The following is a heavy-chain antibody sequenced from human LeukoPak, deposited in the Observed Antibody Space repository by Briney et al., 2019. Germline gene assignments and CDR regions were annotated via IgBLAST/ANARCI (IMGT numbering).Heavy chain of an antibody. V-gene: IGHV4-59*01. J-gene: IGHJ4*02. CDR2: IYYSGST. CDR3: ARKDGYSYGYNY. D-gene: IGHD5-18*01. Sequence: SETLSLTCTVSGVSISSYYWRWIRQPPGKGLEWIGYIYYSGSTNYNPSLKSRVTISVDTSKNQFSLKLSSVTAADTAVYYCARKDGYSYGYNYWGQGTLVTVSS. CDR1: GVSISSYY.